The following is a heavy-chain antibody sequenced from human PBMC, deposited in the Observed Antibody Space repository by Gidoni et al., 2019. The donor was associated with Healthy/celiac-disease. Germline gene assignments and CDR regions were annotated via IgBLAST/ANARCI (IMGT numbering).Heavy chain of an antibody. V-gene: IGHV4-34*01. D-gene: IGHD3-10*01. Sequence: QVQLQQWGAGLLKPSETLSLTCAVYGGSFSGYYWSWIRQPPGKGLEWIGEINHSGSTNYNPSLKSRVTISVDTSKNQFSLKLSSVTAADTAVYYCARVRGRALNYYGSGSLSDYWGQGTLVTVSS. J-gene: IGHJ4*02. CDR2: INHSGST. CDR1: GGSFSGYY. CDR3: ARVRGRALNYYGSGSLSDY.